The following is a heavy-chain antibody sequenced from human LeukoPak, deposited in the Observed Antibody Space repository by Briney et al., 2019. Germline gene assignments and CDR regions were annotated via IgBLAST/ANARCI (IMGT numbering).Heavy chain of an antibody. V-gene: IGHV1-3*01. CDR3: ARGNRVDIVATINY. J-gene: IGHJ4*02. Sequence: KSQGRVTITRDTSASTAYMELSSLRSEDTAVYYCARGNRVDIVATINYWGQGTLVTVSS. D-gene: IGHD5-12*01.